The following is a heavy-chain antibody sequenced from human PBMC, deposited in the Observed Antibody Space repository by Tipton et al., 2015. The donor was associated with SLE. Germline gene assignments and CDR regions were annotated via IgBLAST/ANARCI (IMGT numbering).Heavy chain of an antibody. CDR3: ATRYGRSAFDI. Sequence: TLSLTCTVSGGSISSGSYYWSWIRQPAGKGLEWIGYIYTSGSTNYNPSLKSRVTISVDTSKNQFSLKLSSVTAADTAVYYCATRYGRSAFDIWGQGTMVTVSS. V-gene: IGHV4-61*09. J-gene: IGHJ3*02. D-gene: IGHD4-17*01. CDR2: IYTSGST. CDR1: GGSISSGSYY.